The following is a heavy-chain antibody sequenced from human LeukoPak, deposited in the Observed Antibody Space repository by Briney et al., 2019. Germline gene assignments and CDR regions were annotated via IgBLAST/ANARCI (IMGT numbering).Heavy chain of an antibody. CDR1: GYTFKSYG. J-gene: IGHJ5*02. CDR2: ISAYNGNT. CDR3: ARALRITIFGVVTIPDS. V-gene: IGHV1-18*01. Sequence: ASVKVSCKASGYTFKSYGISWVRQAPGQGLEWMGWISAYNGNTNYAQKLQGRVTMTTDTSTSTAYMELRSLRSDDTAVYYCARALRITIFGVVTIPDSWGQGTLVTVSS. D-gene: IGHD3-3*01.